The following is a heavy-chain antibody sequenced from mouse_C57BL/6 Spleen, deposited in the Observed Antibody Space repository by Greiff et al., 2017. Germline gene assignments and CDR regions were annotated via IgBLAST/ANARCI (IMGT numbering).Heavy chain of an antibody. CDR1: GYAFSSSW. D-gene: IGHD1-1*01. V-gene: IGHV1-82*01. CDR3: ARQSSSRFYY. Sequence: VQLQQSGPELVKPGASVKISCKASGYAFSSSWMNWVKQRPGKGLEWIGRIYPGDGDTNYNGKFKGKATLTADKSSSTAYMQLCSLTSEDSAVYFCARQSSSRFYYWCHGTTLTVSS. J-gene: IGHJ2*01. CDR2: IYPGDGDT.